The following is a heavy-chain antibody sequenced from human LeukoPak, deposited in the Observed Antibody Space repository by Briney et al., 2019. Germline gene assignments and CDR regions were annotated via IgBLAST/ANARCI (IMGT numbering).Heavy chain of an antibody. CDR2: ISYDGSNK. CDR1: GFTFSSYA. Sequence: GRSLRLSCAASGFTFSSYAMHWVRQAPGKGLEWVAVISYDGSNKYYADSVKGRFTISRDNSKNTLYLQMNSLRAEDTAVYYCARVRDSSSHMDVWGKGTPVTVSS. D-gene: IGHD6-6*01. CDR3: ARVRDSSSHMDV. V-gene: IGHV3-30-3*01. J-gene: IGHJ6*03.